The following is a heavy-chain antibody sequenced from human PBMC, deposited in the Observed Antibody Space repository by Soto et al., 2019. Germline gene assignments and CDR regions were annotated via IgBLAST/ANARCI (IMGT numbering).Heavy chain of an antibody. D-gene: IGHD2-21*02. CDR1: GGTFSSYA. V-gene: IGHV1-69*13. Sequence: SVKVSCKASGGTFSSYAISWVRQAPGQGLEWMGGIIPIFGTANYAQKFQGRVTITADESTSTAYMELSSLGSEDTAVYYCASWSYIVVVTAIPYYYGMDVWGQGTTVTVSS. CDR3: ASWSYIVVVTAIPYYYGMDV. CDR2: IIPIFGTA. J-gene: IGHJ6*02.